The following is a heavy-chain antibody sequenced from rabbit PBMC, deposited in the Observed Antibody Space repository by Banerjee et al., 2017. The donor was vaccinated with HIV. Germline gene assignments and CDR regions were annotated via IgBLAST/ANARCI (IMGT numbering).Heavy chain of an antibody. CDR2: IYTGSGST. V-gene: IGHV1S45*01. CDR3: ARDLPISDGYSFDL. J-gene: IGHJ4*01. CDR1: GFSFSSSYY. D-gene: IGHD6-1*01. Sequence: QEQLVESGGGLVQPEGSLTLTCTASGFSFSSSYYMCWVRQAPGKGLEWIGCIYTGSGSTYYASWAKGRFTISKTSSTTVTLQMTSLTAADTATYFCARDLPISDGYSFDLWGQGTLVTVS.